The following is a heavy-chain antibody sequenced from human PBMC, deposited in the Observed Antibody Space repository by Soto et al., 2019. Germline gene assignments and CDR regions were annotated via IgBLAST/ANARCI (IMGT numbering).Heavy chain of an antibody. D-gene: IGHD5-12*01. CDR1: GGSISSYY. CDR2: IYYSGST. Sequence: SETLSLTCTVSGGSISSYYWSWIRQPPGKGLEWIGYIYYSGSTNYNPSLKSRVTISVDTSKNQFSLKLSSVTAADTAVYYCARDRGTTISPNYYYMDVWGKGTTVTVSS. CDR3: ARDRGTTISPNYYYMDV. J-gene: IGHJ6*03. V-gene: IGHV4-59*01.